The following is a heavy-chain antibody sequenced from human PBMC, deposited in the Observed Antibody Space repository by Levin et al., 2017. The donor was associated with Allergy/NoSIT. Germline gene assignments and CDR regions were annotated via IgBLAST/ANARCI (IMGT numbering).Heavy chain of an antibody. Sequence: GGSLRLSCTASGFNFNNYVLHWVRQAPGKGLEWVSVVSHDGSREYYADSVRGRFTISRDSSKNTLSLLMNSLRSEDTAVYYCARSHDYSDYGDFDYWGQGTPVIVSS. V-gene: IGHV3-30*04. J-gene: IGHJ4*02. CDR1: GFNFNNYV. CDR2: VSHDGSRE. D-gene: IGHD4-11*01. CDR3: ARSHDYSDYGDFDY.